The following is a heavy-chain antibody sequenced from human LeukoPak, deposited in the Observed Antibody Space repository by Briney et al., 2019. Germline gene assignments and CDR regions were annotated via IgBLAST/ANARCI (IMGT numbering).Heavy chain of an antibody. CDR1: GFNFRAYG. Sequence: GGSLRLSCVASGFNFRAYGMHWVRQAPGQGLEYISAISADGGTTFHAESVKGRFTISRDNSKNTLYLQMGSLRIDDSALYYCARGRGGPPFDFWGHGTLFTVSS. CDR2: ISADGGTT. D-gene: IGHD3-10*01. J-gene: IGHJ4*01. V-gene: IGHV3-64*02. CDR3: ARGRGGPPFDF.